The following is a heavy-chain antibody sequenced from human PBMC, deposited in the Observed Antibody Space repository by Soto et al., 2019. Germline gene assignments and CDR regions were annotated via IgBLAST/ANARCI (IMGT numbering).Heavy chain of an antibody. J-gene: IGHJ6*02. CDR3: ARDSGPFYGMDV. CDR2: ISSSSSYI. V-gene: IGHV3-21*01. Sequence: EVQLVESGGGLVKPGGSLRLSCAASGFTFSSYSMNWVRQAPGKGLEWVSSISSSSSYIYYADSVKGRFTISRDNAKNSLYLQMNSLRAEDTAVYYCARDSGPFYGMDVWGQGTTVTVSS. CDR1: GFTFSSYS.